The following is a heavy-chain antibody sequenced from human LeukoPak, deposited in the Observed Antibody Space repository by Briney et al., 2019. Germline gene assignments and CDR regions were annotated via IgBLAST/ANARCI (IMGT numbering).Heavy chain of an antibody. D-gene: IGHD3-10*01. V-gene: IGHV4-34*01. J-gene: IGHJ6*02. CDR3: ARGAVYYGSGSRNYGMDV. CDR2: ISHSGST. Sequence: PSETLSLTCAVYGGSFSGYYWSWIRQPPGKGLEWIGEISHSGSTNYNPSLKSRVTISVDTSKNQFSLKLSSVTAADTAVYYCARGAVYYGSGSRNYGMDVWGQGTTVTVSS. CDR1: GGSFSGYY.